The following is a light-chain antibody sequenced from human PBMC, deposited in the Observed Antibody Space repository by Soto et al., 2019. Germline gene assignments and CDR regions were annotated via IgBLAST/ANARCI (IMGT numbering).Light chain of an antibody. V-gene: IGKV3-15*01. CDR1: QSVSNN. CDR2: GAS. CDR3: QQYNNWTVS. Sequence: EIVMTQSPATLSVSQGERATLSCRASQSVSNNLAWYQQKPGQAPRLLIYGASTRATGIPARFSGSGSGTEFTLTISSLKYEDFAVYYCQQYNNWTVSFGQGTKVDIK. J-gene: IGKJ1*01.